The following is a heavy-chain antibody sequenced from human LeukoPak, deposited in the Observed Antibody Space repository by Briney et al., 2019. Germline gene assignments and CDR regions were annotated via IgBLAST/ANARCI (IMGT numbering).Heavy chain of an antibody. V-gene: IGHV3-23*01. CDR1: GFTFSSYA. CDR2: IGPSGGST. D-gene: IGHD7-27*01. J-gene: IGHJ4*02. CDR3: AKRGWGSGFDY. Sequence: GGSLRLSCAVSGFTFSSYAMNWVRQAPGKGLEWVSTIGPSGGSTYYADSVKGRLTISRDNSKNTLYLQMNSLRAEDTAVYYCAKRGWGSGFDYWGQGTLVTVSS.